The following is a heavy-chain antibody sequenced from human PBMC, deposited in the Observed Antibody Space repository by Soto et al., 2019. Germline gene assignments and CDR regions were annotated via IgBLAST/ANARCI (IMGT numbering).Heavy chain of an antibody. CDR3: ARGGGDSQAYYYYYYYMDV. CDR1: GGSISSGGYY. CDR2: IYYSGST. J-gene: IGHJ6*03. D-gene: IGHD4-17*01. V-gene: IGHV4-31*03. Sequence: PSETLSLTCTVSGGSISSGGYYWSWIRQHPGKGLEWIGYIYYSGSTYYNPSLKSRVTISVDTSKNQFSLKLSSVTAADTAVYYCARGGGDSQAYYYYYYYMDVWGKGTTVTVSS.